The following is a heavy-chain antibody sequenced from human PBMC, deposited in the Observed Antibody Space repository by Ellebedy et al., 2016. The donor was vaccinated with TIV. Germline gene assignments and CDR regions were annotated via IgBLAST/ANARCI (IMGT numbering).Heavy chain of an antibody. CDR1: GFSFSNYG. Sequence: GESLKISXAASGFSFSNYGMHWVRQAPGKGLEWVAVISYDGSNKYYADSVKGRFTISRDNSKNTQFLQMTSLRAADTAVYFCAKDLILWEYQLPSRIDYWGQGTLVTVSS. J-gene: IGHJ4*02. V-gene: IGHV3-30*18. CDR2: ISYDGSNK. D-gene: IGHD2-2*01. CDR3: AKDLILWEYQLPSRIDY.